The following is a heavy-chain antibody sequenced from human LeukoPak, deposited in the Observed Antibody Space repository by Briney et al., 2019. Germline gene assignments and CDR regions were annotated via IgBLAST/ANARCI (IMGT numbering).Heavy chain of an antibody. D-gene: IGHD2-2*01. CDR1: GVSVSDGRYY. V-gene: IGHV4-31*03. CDR2: KYFSGSA. CDR3: ATPYCSTISCLDVFNM. J-gene: IGHJ3*02. Sequence: PSQTLSLTCNVSGVSVSDGRYYWPWLRQRPGKGLEWIGYKYFSGSAKYNPSLKSRLTISIDSSRNQFSLQLSSVTAADTATYYCATPYCSTISCLDVFNMWGQGTRVTVSS.